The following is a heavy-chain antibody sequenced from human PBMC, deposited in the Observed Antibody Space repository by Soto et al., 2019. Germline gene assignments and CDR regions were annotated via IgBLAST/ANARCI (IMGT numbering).Heavy chain of an antibody. CDR3: ARRGGVVGATPFDY. Sequence: QVQLVQSGAEVKKPGASVKVSCKASGYAFITYDIGWVRQAPGQGLEWMGWLSVHNDTTKYAQKLQGRVTMTADTSKRTAYMQLTSLRSDDTAVYYCARRGGVVGATPFDYWGQGTLVIVSS. D-gene: IGHD1-26*01. CDR2: LSVHNDTT. V-gene: IGHV1-18*01. CDR1: GYAFITYD. J-gene: IGHJ4*02.